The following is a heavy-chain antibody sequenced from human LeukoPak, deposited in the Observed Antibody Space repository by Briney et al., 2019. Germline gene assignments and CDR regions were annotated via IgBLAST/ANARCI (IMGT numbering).Heavy chain of an antibody. CDR2: ISGSGGST. V-gene: IGHV3-23*01. Sequence: GGSLRLSCAASGFTFSSYAMSWVRQAPGKGLEWVSAISGSGGSTYYADSVKGRFTISRDNSKNTLYLQMNSLRAEDTAVYYCAKRGQNYYDSSGSYYFDYWGQGTLVTVSS. D-gene: IGHD3-22*01. CDR3: AKRGQNYYDSSGSYYFDY. CDR1: GFTFSSYA. J-gene: IGHJ4*02.